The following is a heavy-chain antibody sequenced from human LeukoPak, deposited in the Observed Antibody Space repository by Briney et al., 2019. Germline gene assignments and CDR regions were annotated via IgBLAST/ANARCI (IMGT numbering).Heavy chain of an antibody. J-gene: IGHJ4*02. CDR1: GYSFTTYW. Sequence: GGSLKISCKGSGYSFTTYWIGWVRQMPGKGLEWMGIIYPTDSDTRYRLSFEGQVTISADKSISTAYLQWGSLKASDTAMYYCVRGEPYSSGWYFDYWGQGTLVTVSS. CDR2: IYPTDSDT. CDR3: VRGEPYSSGWYFDY. D-gene: IGHD6-19*01. V-gene: IGHV5-51*01.